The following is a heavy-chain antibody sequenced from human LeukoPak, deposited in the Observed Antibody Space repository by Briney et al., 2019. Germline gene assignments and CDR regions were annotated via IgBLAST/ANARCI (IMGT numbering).Heavy chain of an antibody. Sequence: GGSLRLSCAASGFTFSSYGMHWVRQAPGKGLEWVAVISYDGSNKYYADSVKGRFTISIDNSKNTLYLQMNSLRAEDTAVYYCAKVSGDGVDYWGQGTLVTVSS. V-gene: IGHV3-30*18. D-gene: IGHD7-27*01. CDR2: ISYDGSNK. CDR3: AKVSGDGVDY. J-gene: IGHJ4*02. CDR1: GFTFSSYG.